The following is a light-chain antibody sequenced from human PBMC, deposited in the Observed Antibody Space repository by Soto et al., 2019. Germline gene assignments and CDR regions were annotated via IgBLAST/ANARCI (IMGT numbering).Light chain of an antibody. Sequence: EIVLTQSPATLSLSPGERPTLSCRASQSVSSYLAWYQHKPGQAPRLLIYDASNRATGIPARFSGSGSGTYFTLTISSLEPEDFAVYYCQQRSNWLSFGQGTRLEIK. CDR1: QSVSSY. V-gene: IGKV3-11*01. J-gene: IGKJ5*01. CDR3: QQRSNWLS. CDR2: DAS.